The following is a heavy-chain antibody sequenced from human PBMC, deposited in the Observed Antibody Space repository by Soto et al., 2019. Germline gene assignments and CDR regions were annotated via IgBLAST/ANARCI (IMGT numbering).Heavy chain of an antibody. CDR3: ARFPHDNSSGWPFDY. D-gene: IGHD6-19*01. CDR2: INPNSGGT. CDR1: GYTFTGYY. V-gene: IGHV1-2*04. Sequence: GASVKVSCKASGYTFTGYYMHWVRQAPGQGLEWMGWINPNSGGTNYAQKFQGWVTMTRDTSISTAYMELSRLRSDDTAAYYCARFPHDNSSGWPFDYWGQGTLVTVSS. J-gene: IGHJ4*02.